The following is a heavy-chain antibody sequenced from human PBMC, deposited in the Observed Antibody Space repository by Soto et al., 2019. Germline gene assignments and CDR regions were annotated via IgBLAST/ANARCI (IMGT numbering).Heavy chain of an antibody. V-gene: IGHV4-4*07. D-gene: IGHD6-13*01. CDR2: VYTSETT. CDR3: AGNIAAAGRRYYGMDV. J-gene: IGHJ6*02. CDR1: GGSMSGYY. Sequence: QVQLQESGPGLVKPSETLSLTCTVSGGSMSGYYWSWIRQSAGKGLEWIGRVYTSETTYYNPSLKRRGTMSLATYKNQFSLILYSLTAADTAVYYCAGNIAAAGRRYYGMDVWGQGTTVTVSS.